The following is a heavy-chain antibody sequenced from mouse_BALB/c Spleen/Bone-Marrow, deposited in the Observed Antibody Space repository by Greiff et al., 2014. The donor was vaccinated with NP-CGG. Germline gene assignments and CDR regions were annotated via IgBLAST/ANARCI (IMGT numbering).Heavy chain of an antibody. J-gene: IGHJ2*01. D-gene: IGHD2-14*01. CDR3: ARGDYRSYYFDY. CDR2: INPGSGGN. V-gene: IGHV1-54*01. CDR1: GYAFTNYL. Sequence: VQLQQSGAELVRPGTSVKVSCKASGYAFTNYLIEWVKQRPGQGLEWIGVINPGSGGNNYNEKFKGKATLTADKSSSTAYMQLSSLTSDDSAVYFCARGDYRSYYFDYWGQGTTLTVSS.